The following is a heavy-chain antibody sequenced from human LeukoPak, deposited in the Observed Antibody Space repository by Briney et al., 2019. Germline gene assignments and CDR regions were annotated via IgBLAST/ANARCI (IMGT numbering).Heavy chain of an antibody. D-gene: IGHD2-21*02. V-gene: IGHV3-33*01. J-gene: IGHJ4*02. Sequence: PGESLRLSCAASGFTFSSYGMHWVRQAPGKGLEWVAVIWYDGSNKYYADSVKGRFTISRDNSKNTLYLQMNSLRAEDTAMYYCAIEKVVTAILSDWGQGTLVTVSS. CDR1: GFTFSSYG. CDR3: AIEKVVTAILSD. CDR2: IWYDGSNK.